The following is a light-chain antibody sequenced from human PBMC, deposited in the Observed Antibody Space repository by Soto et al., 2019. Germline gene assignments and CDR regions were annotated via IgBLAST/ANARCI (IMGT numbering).Light chain of an antibody. V-gene: IGKV1-9*01. CDR3: QHLNSYPLT. CDR1: QGIRNA. J-gene: IGKJ4*02. Sequence: DIQLTQSPSFLSASVGDRVTITFRASQGIRNALAWYQRKPGKAPKLLIYTASTLQSGVPSRFSGSGSGSEFTLTISSLQPEDFATYDCQHLNSYPLTFGGGTKVELK. CDR2: TAS.